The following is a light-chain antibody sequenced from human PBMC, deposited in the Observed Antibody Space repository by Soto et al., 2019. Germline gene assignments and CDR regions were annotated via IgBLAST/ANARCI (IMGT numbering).Light chain of an antibody. J-gene: IGKJ2*01. CDR1: QSVRSY. CDR3: QQRSNWPPYT. Sequence: EIVLTQSPATLSLSPGERATLSCRASQSVRSYLAWYQQKPGQAPRLLIYDASNRATGIPARFSGSGSGTDLTLIISSLEPEDFAVYYWQQRSNWPPYTFGQGSKLEIK. CDR2: DAS. V-gene: IGKV3-11*01.